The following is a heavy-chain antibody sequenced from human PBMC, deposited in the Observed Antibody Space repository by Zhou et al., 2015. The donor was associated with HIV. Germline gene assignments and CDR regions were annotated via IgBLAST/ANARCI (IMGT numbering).Heavy chain of an antibody. V-gene: IGHV1-69*06. D-gene: IGHD1-26*01. J-gene: IGHJ4*02. CDR2: IIPIFGTA. Sequence: QVQLVQSGAEVKKPGSSVKVSCKASGGTFSSYAISWVRQAPGQGLEWMGGIIPIFGTANYAQKFQGRVTITADKSTSTAYMELNSLRSEDTAMYYCARGPSRIIGGSYNYDSWGQGTLVTVSS. CDR3: ARGPSRIIGGSYNYDS. CDR1: GGTFSSYA.